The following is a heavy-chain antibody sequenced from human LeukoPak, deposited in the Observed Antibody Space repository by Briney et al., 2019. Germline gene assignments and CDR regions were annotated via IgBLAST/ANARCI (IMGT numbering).Heavy chain of an antibody. D-gene: IGHD3-3*01. J-gene: IGHJ4*02. V-gene: IGHV3-33*01. Sequence: GGSLRLSCVASGFTFSSFGMHWVRQAPGKGLEWVALIWYDGSNTYCADSVKGRFTISRDDSKNTVYLQMNSLRAEDTALYYCARGFLDFDSWGQGTLVIVSS. CDR1: GFTFSSFG. CDR2: IWYDGSNT. CDR3: ARGFLDFDS.